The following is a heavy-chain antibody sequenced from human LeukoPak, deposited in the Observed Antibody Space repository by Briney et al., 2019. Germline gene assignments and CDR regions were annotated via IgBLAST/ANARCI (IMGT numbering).Heavy chain of an antibody. Sequence: PSETLSLTCTVSGGSVSSGSYYWSWIRQPPGKGLEWIGYIYYSGSTNYNPSLKSRVTISVDTSKNQFSLKLSSVTAADTAVYYCARVGGTSSAINYFDYWGQGTPVTVTS. V-gene: IGHV4-61*01. CDR3: ARVGGTSSAINYFDY. J-gene: IGHJ4*02. CDR1: GGSVSSGSYY. CDR2: IYYSGST. D-gene: IGHD2-2*01.